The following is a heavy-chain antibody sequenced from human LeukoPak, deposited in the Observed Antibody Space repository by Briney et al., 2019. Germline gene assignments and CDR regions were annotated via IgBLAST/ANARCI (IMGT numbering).Heavy chain of an antibody. CDR3: ASGVWGRYSSGWYYFDY. V-gene: IGHV3-33*01. Sequence: PGRSLRLSCAASGFIFNTYGMHWVRQAPGKGLEWVAVIWYDGSNKYYADSVKGRFTISRDNSKNTLYLQMNSLRAEDTAVYYCASGVWGRYSSGWYYFDYWGQGTLVTVSS. D-gene: IGHD6-19*01. CDR1: GFIFNTYG. J-gene: IGHJ4*02. CDR2: IWYDGSNK.